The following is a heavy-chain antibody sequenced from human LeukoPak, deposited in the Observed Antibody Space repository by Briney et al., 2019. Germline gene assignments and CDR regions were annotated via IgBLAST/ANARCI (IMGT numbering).Heavy chain of an antibody. V-gene: IGHV3-21*01. CDR2: ISSSSSYI. CDR3: ARRENGWGEQNY. CDR1: GFTFSSYS. Sequence: GGSLRLSCAASGFTFSSYSMNWVRQAPGKGLEWVSSISSSSSYIYYADSVKGRFTISRDNAKNSLYLQMNSLRAEDTAVYYCARRENGWGEQNYWARETLVTVSS. J-gene: IGHJ4*02. D-gene: IGHD3-16*01.